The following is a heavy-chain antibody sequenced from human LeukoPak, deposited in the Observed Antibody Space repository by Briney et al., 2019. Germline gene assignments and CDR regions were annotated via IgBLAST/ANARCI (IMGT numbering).Heavy chain of an antibody. CDR2: ISYDGSNK. D-gene: IGHD5-18*01. CDR1: GFTFSSYG. Sequence: PGRSLRLSCAASGFTFSSYGMHWVRQAPGKGLEWVAVISYDGSNKYYADSVKGRFTISRDNSKNTVYLQMNSLRPEDTAVYYCAKDLKRGYSYGYWAFTPGYWGQGTLVTVSS. J-gene: IGHJ4*02. CDR3: AKDLKRGYSYGYWAFTPGY. V-gene: IGHV3-30*18.